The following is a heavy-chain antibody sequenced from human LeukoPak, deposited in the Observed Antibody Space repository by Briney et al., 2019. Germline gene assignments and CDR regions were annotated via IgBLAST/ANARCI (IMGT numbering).Heavy chain of an antibody. CDR2: ISSSSSHI. D-gene: IGHD2-2*01. CDR3: TLGGPIVVLPVAFDY. CDR1: GFTFSSFS. V-gene: IGHV3-21*01. J-gene: IGHJ4*02. Sequence: GGSLILSCAASGFTFSSFSMNWVRQAPGKGLEWVSSISSSSSHIYYADSVKGRFTISRDNARKSLFLQMNSLRAEDTAIYYCTLGGPIVVLPVAFDYWGQGTMVTVSS.